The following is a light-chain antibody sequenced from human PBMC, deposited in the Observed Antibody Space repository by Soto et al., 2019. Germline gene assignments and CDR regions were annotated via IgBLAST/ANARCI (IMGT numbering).Light chain of an antibody. CDR2: DAS. J-gene: IGKJ4*01. CDR3: QQRSNWPPT. CDR1: QSVSSY. V-gene: IGKV3-11*01. Sequence: EIVLTQSPATLSLSPGERATLSCRASQSVSSYLAWYQQNPGQAPRLLIYDASNSATGIPAWCIGSGSGAAFTLTISSLEPEDFAVYYWQQRSNWPPTFGGGTKVEIK.